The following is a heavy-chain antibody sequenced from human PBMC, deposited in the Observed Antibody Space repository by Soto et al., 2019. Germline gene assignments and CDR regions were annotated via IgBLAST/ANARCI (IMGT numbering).Heavy chain of an antibody. D-gene: IGHD2-21*01. CDR2: IIPIFGTA. CDR3: ARDRLVITGYFDL. CDR1: GGTFSSSA. V-gene: IGHV1-69*01. J-gene: IGHJ2*01. Sequence: QVQLVQSGAEVKKPGSSVKVSCKASGGTFSSSAISWVRQAAGQGLEWMGGIIPIFGTANYAQKFQGRVTIPADESTSTAYMELRSLRSEDTAVYYCARDRLVITGYFDLWGRGTLVTVSS.